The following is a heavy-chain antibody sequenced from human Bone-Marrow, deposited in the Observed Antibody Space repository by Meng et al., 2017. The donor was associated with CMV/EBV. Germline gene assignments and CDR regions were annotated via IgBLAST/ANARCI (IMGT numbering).Heavy chain of an antibody. CDR1: GDICTTSG. V-gene: IGHV1-18*01. CDR3: ARDHVVRGVYCAY. CDR2: ISAYSGKT. D-gene: IGHD3-10*01. J-gene: IGHJ4*02. Sequence: GDICTTSGIRWVRQAAGQGTEWMRWISAYSGKTKIAQKFEDRLRMTTDTATNTAYMDRRSLTADETAVYYCARDHVVRGVYCAYWGQGTLVTVSS.